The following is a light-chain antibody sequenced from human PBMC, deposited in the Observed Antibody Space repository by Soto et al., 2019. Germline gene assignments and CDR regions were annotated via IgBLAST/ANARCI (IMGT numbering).Light chain of an antibody. CDR1: QGIRSY. Sequence: ALRMTQSPSSLSASTGDRVTITCRASQGIRSYLAWYQQKPGKAPKLLIYAAATLQSGVPSRFSGSGSGTDFTLTISCLQSEDFATYYCQQYYSYPRTFGPGTKVDIK. CDR3: QQYYSYPRT. J-gene: IGKJ3*01. V-gene: IGKV1-8*01. CDR2: AAA.